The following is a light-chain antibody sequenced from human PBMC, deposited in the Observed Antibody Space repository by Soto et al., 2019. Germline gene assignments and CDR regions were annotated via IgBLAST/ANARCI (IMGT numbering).Light chain of an antibody. CDR2: DAS. CDR1: QSVSSY. Sequence: EIVLTQSPATLSLSRGERATLSCRASQSVSSYLAWYQQKPGQAPRLLIYDASNRATGIPARFSGSGSGTDFTLTISSLEPEDFAVYYSQQRSNWPPYTFGQGTKLEIK. V-gene: IGKV3-11*01. CDR3: QQRSNWPPYT. J-gene: IGKJ2*01.